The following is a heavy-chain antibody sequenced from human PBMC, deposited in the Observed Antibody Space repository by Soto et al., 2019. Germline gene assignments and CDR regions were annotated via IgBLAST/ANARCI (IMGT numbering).Heavy chain of an antibody. V-gene: IGHV2-70*01. D-gene: IGHD5-12*01. Sequence: SGPTLVNPTQTLTLTCTFSGFSLSTSGMCVSWIRQPPGKALEWLALIDWDDDKYYSTSLKTRLTISEDTSKNQVVLTMTNMDPVDTATYYCARTYSGYDYQLGNYYYGMDVWGQGTTVTVSS. CDR3: ARTYSGYDYQLGNYYYGMDV. J-gene: IGHJ6*02. CDR2: IDWDDDK. CDR1: GFSLSTSGMC.